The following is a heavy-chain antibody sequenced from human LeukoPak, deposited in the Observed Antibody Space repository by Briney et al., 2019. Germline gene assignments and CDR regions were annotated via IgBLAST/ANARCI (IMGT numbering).Heavy chain of an antibody. V-gene: IGHV4-34*01. J-gene: IGHJ1*01. Sequence: SETLSLTCAVYGGSFSGYYWSWIRQPPGKGLEWIGEINHSGSTNYNPSLKSRVTISVDTSKNQFSLKLSSVTAADTAVYYCARGNFLYYGILTGYSVYFQHWGQGTLVTVSS. CDR3: ARGNFLYYGILTGYSVYFQH. D-gene: IGHD3-9*01. CDR1: GGSFSGYY. CDR2: INHSGST.